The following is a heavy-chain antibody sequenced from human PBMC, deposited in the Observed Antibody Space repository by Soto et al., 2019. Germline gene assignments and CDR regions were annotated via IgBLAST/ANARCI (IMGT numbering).Heavy chain of an antibody. J-gene: IGHJ4*02. Sequence: AGGSLRLSCAATGLTASTNYMNWVRQAPGKGLEWVSVIYSAVIGGSIYYADSVKGRFTISRDNSKNTLYLQMNSLRAEDTAVYYCARAPPGRGFDYWGQGTLVTVSS. CDR2: IYSAVIGGSI. V-gene: IGHV3-53*01. CDR3: ARAPPGRGFDY. CDR1: GLTASTNY.